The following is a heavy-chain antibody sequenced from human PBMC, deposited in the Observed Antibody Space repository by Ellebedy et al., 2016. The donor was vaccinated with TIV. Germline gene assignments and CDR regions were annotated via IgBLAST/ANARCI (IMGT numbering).Heavy chain of an antibody. J-gene: IGHJ4*02. V-gene: IGHV1-2*02. CDR3: ARDLTDYDSSWGVDY. Sequence: AASVKVSCKASGGTFSSYAISWVRQAPGQGLEWMGWINPNSGDTNVAQKFQGRVTMTRDTSISTAYMELSRLRSDDTAVYYCARDLTDYDSSWGVDYWGQGTLVTVSS. D-gene: IGHD3-22*01. CDR1: GGTFSSYA. CDR2: INPNSGDT.